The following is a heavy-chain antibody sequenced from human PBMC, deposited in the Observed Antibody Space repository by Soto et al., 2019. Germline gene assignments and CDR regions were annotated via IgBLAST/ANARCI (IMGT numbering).Heavy chain of an antibody. D-gene: IGHD1-26*01. CDR2: TYYRSKWYN. J-gene: IGHJ6*02. CDR1: GDSVSSNSAA. V-gene: IGHV6-1*01. Sequence: QSQTLSLTCAISGDSVSSNSAAWNWIRQSPSRGLEWLGRTYYRSKWYNDYAVSVKSRITINPDTSKNQFSLQLNSVTPEDTAVYYCARDTPCIVGATGYYYYGMDVWGQGTTVTVS. CDR3: ARDTPCIVGATGYYYYGMDV.